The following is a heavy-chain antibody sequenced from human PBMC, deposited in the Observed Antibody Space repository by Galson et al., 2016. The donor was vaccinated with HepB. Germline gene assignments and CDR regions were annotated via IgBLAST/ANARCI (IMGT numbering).Heavy chain of an antibody. J-gene: IGHJ4*02. Sequence: SLRLSCAASGFTFSRYGMHWVRQAPGKGLGWVAVISYDGGDKHYADSVKGRFTVSRDNSKNTLFLQTNSLRVEDTAVYYCAKLDFGRDCPRDDWGQGTQVTVS. CDR1: GFTFSRYG. CDR2: ISYDGGDK. D-gene: IGHD2-21*02. CDR3: AKLDFGRDCPRDD. V-gene: IGHV3-30*19.